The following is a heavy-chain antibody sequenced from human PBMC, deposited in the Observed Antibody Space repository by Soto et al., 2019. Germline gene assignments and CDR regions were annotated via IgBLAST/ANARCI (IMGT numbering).Heavy chain of an antibody. CDR1: GFTFSSYG. V-gene: IGHV3-30*18. CDR3: AKDQVGSSWPPSSLDY. J-gene: IGHJ4*02. CDR2: ISYDGSNK. Sequence: PGGSLRLSCAASGFTFSSYGMHWVRQAPGKGLEWVAVISYDGSNKYYADSVKGRFTISRDNSKNTLYLQMNSLRAEDTAVYYCAKDQVGSSWPPSSLDYWGQGTRVTVSS. D-gene: IGHD6-13*01.